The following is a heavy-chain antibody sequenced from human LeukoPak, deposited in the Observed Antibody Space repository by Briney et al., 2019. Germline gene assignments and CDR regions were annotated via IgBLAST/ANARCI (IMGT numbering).Heavy chain of an antibody. CDR1: GFTLSNAW. CDR3: ARGGSSWYYFDY. J-gene: IGHJ4*02. D-gene: IGHD6-13*01. CDR2: ISSSGSTI. V-gene: IGHV3-48*04. Sequence: GGSLRLSCAASGFTLSNAWMNWVRQAPGKGLEWVSYISSSGSTIYYADSVKGRFTISRDNAKNSLYLQMNSLRAEDTAVYYCARGGSSWYYFDYWGQGTLVTVSS.